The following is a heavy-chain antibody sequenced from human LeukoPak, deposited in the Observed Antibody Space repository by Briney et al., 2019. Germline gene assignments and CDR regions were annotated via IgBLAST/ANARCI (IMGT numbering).Heavy chain of an antibody. CDR2: IIPIFGTA. V-gene: IGHV1-69*01. J-gene: IGHJ5*02. CDR3: ARDAGYCSSTSCYSWFDP. CDR1: GGTFSSYA. D-gene: IGHD2-2*01. Sequence: SVKVSCKASGGTFSSYAISWVRQAPGQGLEWMGGIIPIFGTANYAQKFQGRVTITADESTSTAYMELSSLRSEGTAVYYCARDAGYCSSTSCYSWFDPWGQGTLVTVSS.